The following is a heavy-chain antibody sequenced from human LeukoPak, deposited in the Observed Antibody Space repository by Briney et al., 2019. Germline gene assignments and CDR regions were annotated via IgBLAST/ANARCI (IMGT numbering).Heavy chain of an antibody. CDR2: INGGNGNT. CDR3: ARGYCDSTSCASFDY. D-gene: IGHD2-2*01. V-gene: IGHV1-3*01. Sequence: ASVKVSCKASGYTFTSSTVQWVRQAPGQSLEWMGWINGGNGNTKYSQKLQGRVTITRDASASTAYMELSSLRSEDTVIYYCARGYCDSTSCASFDYWGQGALVTVSS. CDR1: GYTFTSST. J-gene: IGHJ4*02.